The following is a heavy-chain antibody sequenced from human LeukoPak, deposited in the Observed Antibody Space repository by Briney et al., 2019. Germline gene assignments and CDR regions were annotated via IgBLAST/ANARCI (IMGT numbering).Heavy chain of an antibody. D-gene: IGHD6-19*01. J-gene: IGHJ4*02. V-gene: IGHV4-34*01. CDR3: ARPLSPSYSSGWYDY. Sequence: SETLSLTCAVYGGSFSGYYWSWIRQPPGKGLEWIGEINHSGSTNYNPSLKSRVTISVDTSNNQFSLKVSSVTAADTAVYYCARPLSPSYSSGWYDYWGQGTLVTVSS. CDR2: INHSGST. CDR1: GGSFSGYY.